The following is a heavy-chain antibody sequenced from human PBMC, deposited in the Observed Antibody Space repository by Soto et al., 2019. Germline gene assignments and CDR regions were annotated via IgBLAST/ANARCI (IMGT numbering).Heavy chain of an antibody. J-gene: IGHJ6*02. CDR3: ARLHLYCISSRCHGHYALDV. CDR2: IYYSGST. Sequence: QLQLQESGPGLVKPSETLSLTCTVSSAPVSSSTYTWGWIRQPPGKGLEWIGGIYYSGSTYYNPSLNSRVTVSVDTSKNQCSRRWSSLTDAVTAVYYCARLHLYCISSRCHGHYALDVWCQGTTVIFSS. V-gene: IGHV4-39*01. CDR1: SAPVSSSTYT. D-gene: IGHD2-2*01.